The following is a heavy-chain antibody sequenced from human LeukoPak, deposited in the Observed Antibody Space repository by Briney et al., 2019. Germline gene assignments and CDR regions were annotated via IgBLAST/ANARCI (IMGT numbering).Heavy chain of an antibody. Sequence: GASVKVSCKASGHTFTGYYMHWVRQAPGQGLEWMGWISAYNGNTNYAQKLQGRVTMTTDTSTSTAYMELRSLRSDDTAVYYCAREKIMITFGGVIVIRGPFDYWGQGTLVTVSS. D-gene: IGHD3-16*02. CDR3: AREKIMITFGGVIVIRGPFDY. J-gene: IGHJ4*02. V-gene: IGHV1-18*04. CDR1: GHTFTGYY. CDR2: ISAYNGNT.